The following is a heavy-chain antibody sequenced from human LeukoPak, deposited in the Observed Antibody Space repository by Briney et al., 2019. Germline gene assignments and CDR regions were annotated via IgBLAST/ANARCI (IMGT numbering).Heavy chain of an antibody. V-gene: IGHV4-59*08. CDR3: ARQLGGSGSYSYFDY. CDR1: GGSISSYY. J-gene: IGHJ4*02. CDR2: IYHSGST. Sequence: SETLSLTCTVSGGSISSYYWSWIRQPPGKGLEWIGYIYHSGSTNYNPSLKSRVTTSVDTSKNQFSLKLSSATAADTAVYYCARQLGGSGSYSYFDYGGQGTLSPSPQ. D-gene: IGHD3-10*01.